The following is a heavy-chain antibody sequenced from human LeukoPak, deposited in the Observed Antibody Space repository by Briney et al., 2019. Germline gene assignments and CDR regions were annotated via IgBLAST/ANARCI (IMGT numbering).Heavy chain of an antibody. V-gene: IGHV3-23*01. CDR3: ATARGAYYFDGSGFSTNDAFDI. CDR1: GFTFSSYA. J-gene: IGHJ3*02. Sequence: GGSLRLSCAASGFTFSSYAMSWVRQAPGKGLEWVSSMSGSGGTTYYADSVKGRFTTFRDNSKKTLYLQMNSLRAEDTAVYYCATARGAYYFDGSGFSTNDAFDIWGQGTRVTVFS. D-gene: IGHD3-22*01. CDR2: MSGSGGTT.